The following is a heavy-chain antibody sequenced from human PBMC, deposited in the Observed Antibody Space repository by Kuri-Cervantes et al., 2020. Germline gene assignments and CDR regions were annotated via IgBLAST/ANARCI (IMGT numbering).Heavy chain of an antibody. Sequence: SETLSLTCTVSGGSIIDINYYWGWIRQPPGGGLEWIGYIYYSGSTYYNPSLKSRVTISVDTSKNQFSLKPSSVTAADTAVYYCASSLRHGPFPDPWGQGTLVTVSS. CDR3: ASSLRHGPFPDP. V-gene: IGHV4-31*03. J-gene: IGHJ5*02. CDR1: GGSIIDINYY. D-gene: IGHD3-16*01. CDR2: IYYSGST.